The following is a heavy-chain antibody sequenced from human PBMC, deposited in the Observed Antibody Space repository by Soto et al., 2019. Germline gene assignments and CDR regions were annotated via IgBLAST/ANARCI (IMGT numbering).Heavy chain of an antibody. CDR2: INPNSGAT. CDR3: ARERRGRSFDI. J-gene: IGHJ3*02. Sequence: ASVKVSCKASGYTFTGNYLHWVRRAPGQRLEWMGWINPNSGATNYPQKFQGWVTMTRDTSISTVYVEMKRLRSDDTAIYYCARERRGRSFDIWGQGTMVTVSS. V-gene: IGHV1-2*04. CDR1: GYTFTGNY.